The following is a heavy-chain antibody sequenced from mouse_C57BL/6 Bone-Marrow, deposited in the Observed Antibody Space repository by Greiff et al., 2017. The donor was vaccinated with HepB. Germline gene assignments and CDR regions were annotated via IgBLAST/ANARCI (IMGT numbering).Heavy chain of an antibody. V-gene: IGHV2-2*01. Sequence: QVQLKQSGPGLVQPSQSLSITCTVSGFSLTSYGVHWVRQSPGKGLEWLGVIWSGGSTDYNAAFISRLSISKDNSKSQVYFKMNSLPADDTAIYYCARTTVVPYYFDYWGQGTTLTVSS. D-gene: IGHD1-1*01. J-gene: IGHJ2*01. CDR2: IWSGGST. CDR1: GFSLTSYG. CDR3: ARTTVVPYYFDY.